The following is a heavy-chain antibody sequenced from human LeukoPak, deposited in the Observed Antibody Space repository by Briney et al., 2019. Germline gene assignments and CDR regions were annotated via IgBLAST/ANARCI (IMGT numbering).Heavy chain of an antibody. V-gene: IGHV4-30-2*01. CDR1: GGSISSGGYS. CDR2: IYHSGST. J-gene: IGHJ4*02. CDR3: ARAAYYYDSSGYYFPKPFDY. D-gene: IGHD3-22*01. Sequence: SETLSLTCAVSGGSISSGGYSWSWIRQPPGQGLEWIGYIYHSGSTYYNPSLKSRVTISVDRSKNQFSLKLSSVTAADTAVYYCARAAYYYDSSGYYFPKPFDYWGQGTLVTVSS.